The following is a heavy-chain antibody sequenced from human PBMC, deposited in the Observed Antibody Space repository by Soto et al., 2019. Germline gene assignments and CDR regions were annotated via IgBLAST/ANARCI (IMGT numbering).Heavy chain of an antibody. Sequence: QVQLVQSGAEVKKPGASVKVSCKASGYTFTSYYMHWVRQAPGQGLEWMGIINPSGGSTSYAQKFQGRVTMTRDTSTSTVYMELSSLRSEDTDVYYCAIITFGEGEGGYWGQGTLVTVSS. D-gene: IGHD3-16*01. V-gene: IGHV1-46*01. CDR3: AIITFGEGEGGY. CDR2: INPSGGST. J-gene: IGHJ4*02. CDR1: GYTFTSYY.